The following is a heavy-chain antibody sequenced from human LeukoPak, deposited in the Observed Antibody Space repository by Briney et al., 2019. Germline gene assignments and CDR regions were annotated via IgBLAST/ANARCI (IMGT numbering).Heavy chain of an antibody. CDR3: VGDPSACGGGDCPCY. D-gene: IGHD2-21*02. CDR2: IKQDGSEK. J-gene: IGHJ4*02. Sequence: GGSLRLSCAASGFPFSSYWMSGVRQAPGQGLEWVANIKQDGSEKYYADSVEGRFTISRDNAKNSLYLQINSLRVEDTALYYTVGDPSACGGGDCPCYWGQGTLVTVSS. V-gene: IGHV3-7*01. CDR1: GFPFSSYW.